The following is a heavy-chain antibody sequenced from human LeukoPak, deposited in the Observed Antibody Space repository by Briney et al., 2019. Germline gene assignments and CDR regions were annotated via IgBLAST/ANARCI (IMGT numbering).Heavy chain of an antibody. J-gene: IGHJ4*02. CDR2: ISGDGGSA. CDR3: AKDILPYCSGGSCYAQLDY. V-gene: IGHV3-43*02. Sequence: RTGGSLRLSCAASGFTFDDYAMHWVRHAPGKGLEWVSLISGDGGSAYYADSVKGRFTISRDNSKNSLYLQMNSLRTEDTALYYCAKDILPYCSGGSCYAQLDYWGQGTLVTVSS. CDR1: GFTFDDYA. D-gene: IGHD2-15*01.